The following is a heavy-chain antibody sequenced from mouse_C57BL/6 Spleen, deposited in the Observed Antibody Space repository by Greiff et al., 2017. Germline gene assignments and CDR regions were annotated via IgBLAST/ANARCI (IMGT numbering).Heavy chain of an antibody. V-gene: IGHV1-50*01. J-gene: IGHJ3*01. CDR2: IDPSDSYP. D-gene: IGHD2-12*01. CDR3: ATSRGSYDVGFAY. Sequence: VQLQQPGAELVKPGASVKLSCKASGYTFTSYWMQWVKQRPGQGLGWIGEIDPSDSYPNYNQKFKGKATLTVDTSPSTAYMQLSSLTSEDSAVYYCATSRGSYDVGFAYWGQGALVTVSA. CDR1: GYTFTSYW.